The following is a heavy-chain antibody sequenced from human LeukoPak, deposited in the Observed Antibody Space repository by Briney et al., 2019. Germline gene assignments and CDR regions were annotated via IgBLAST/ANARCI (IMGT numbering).Heavy chain of an antibody. J-gene: IGHJ3*02. D-gene: IGHD2-21*02. CDR3: ARGGLVVVTGGGGFDM. Sequence: SETLSLTCYVSGGSMSNYYWTWIRQSPGKGLEWIGYIHDSGDIGYSPSLKSRLTISIDTSRTHFPLNLTSVTAADTALYYCARGGLVVVTGGGGFDMWGRGTMVTVSS. CDR1: GGSMSNYY. CDR2: IHDSGDI. V-gene: IGHV4-59*08.